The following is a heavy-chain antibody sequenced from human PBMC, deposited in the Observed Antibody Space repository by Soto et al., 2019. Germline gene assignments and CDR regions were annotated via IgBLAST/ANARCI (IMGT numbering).Heavy chain of an antibody. CDR2: IYESGNT. CDR1: GGSLGSLY. V-gene: IGHV4-59*01. CDR3: ARARITLVREIIKYNMDI. J-gene: IGHJ6*02. Sequence: SETMSLTCTVYGGSLGSLYWSWIRHPPGKGLEWIGYIYESGNTNSNPSLQRRVTIAVDTSKNQFYLNLSPVTAADTATYYCARARITLVREIIKYNMDIWGQGTTVTVSS. D-gene: IGHD3-10*01.